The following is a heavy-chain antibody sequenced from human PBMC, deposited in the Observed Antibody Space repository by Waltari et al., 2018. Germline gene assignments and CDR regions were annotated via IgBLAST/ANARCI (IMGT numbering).Heavy chain of an antibody. CDR3: AREIAVPGTWFDP. V-gene: IGHV3-74*03. CDR2: SNKVGSRT. J-gene: IGHJ5*02. CDR1: GFTLSTYW. Sequence: EVQLVESGGGLVQPGGSLRLSCAASGFTLSTYWMHWVRQGQGKGLVGVSRSNKVGSRTTYADSVKGRFTISRDNAKNTLYLQRNSLRAEDTAVYSCAREIAVPGTWFDPWGQGTLVTVSS. D-gene: IGHD6-19*01.